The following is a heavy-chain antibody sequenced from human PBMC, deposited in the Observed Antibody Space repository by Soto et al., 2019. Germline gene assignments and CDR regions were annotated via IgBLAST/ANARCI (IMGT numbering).Heavy chain of an antibody. J-gene: IGHJ4*02. V-gene: IGHV4-59*01. CDR3: AGLITIFGAAAYYFDY. CDR1: GGYISSYY. D-gene: IGHD3-3*01. Sequence: PSATLSLICTMSGGYISSYYWSWIRQPPGKGLEWIGYIYYSGSTNYNPSLKSRVTISVDTSKNQFSLKLSSVTAADTAVYYCAGLITIFGAAAYYFDYWGQGTLVTVSS. CDR2: IYYSGST.